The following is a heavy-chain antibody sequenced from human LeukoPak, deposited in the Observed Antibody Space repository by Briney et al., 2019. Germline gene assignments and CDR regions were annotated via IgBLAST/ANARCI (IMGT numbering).Heavy chain of an antibody. CDR1: GGSITNYY. D-gene: IGHD2-15*01. CDR2: IYYSGST. V-gene: IGHV4-59*07. Sequence: PSDTLSLTCTVSGGSITNYYWNWIRQPPGKGLEWMGHIYYSGSTTYNPSLKSRVTISVDTSKNQFSLQLSSVTAADTAVYSCARQRVASRRPDASDIWGQGTMVTVSS. CDR3: ARQRVASRRPDASDI. J-gene: IGHJ3*02.